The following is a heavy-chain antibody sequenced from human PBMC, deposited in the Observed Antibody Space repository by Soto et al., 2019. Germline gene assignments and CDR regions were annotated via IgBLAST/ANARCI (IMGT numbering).Heavy chain of an antibody. CDR2: INPATGAA. Sequence: QLHLVQSGAVVKKPGASVTVSCSASGYPVTAYYMHWVRQAPGRGLEWMGGINPATGAAKYTQTFPGRVTMARETSTSTVFMEPGGPASGDPALFYWVRGGGVGVAGSAAFDMWGQGTLVTVSS. J-gene: IGHJ3*02. D-gene: IGHD3-3*01. CDR3: VRGGGVGVAGSAAFDM. CDR1: GYPVTAYY. V-gene: IGHV1-2*02.